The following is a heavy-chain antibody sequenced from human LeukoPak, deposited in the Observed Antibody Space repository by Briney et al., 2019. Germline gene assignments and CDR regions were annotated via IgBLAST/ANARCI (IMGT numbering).Heavy chain of an antibody. CDR1: GFTFSSYA. V-gene: IGHV3-64*01. CDR2: ISSNGGST. D-gene: IGHD1-14*01. J-gene: IGHJ4*02. CDR3: ARGGYRDPYDY. Sequence: GGSLRLSCAASGFTFSSYAMHWVRQAPGEGLEYVSAISSNGGSTYYANSVKGRFTISRDNSKNTLYLQMGSLRAEDMAVYYCARGGYRDPYDYWGQGTLVTVSS.